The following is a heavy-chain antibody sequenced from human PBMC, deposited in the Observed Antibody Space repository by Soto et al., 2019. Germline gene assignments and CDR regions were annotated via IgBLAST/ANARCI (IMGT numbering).Heavy chain of an antibody. CDR1: VDSITSINNY. CDR3: TTVVIPGTRNMD. Sequence: PSETLSLTCTFSVDSITSINNYCGWIRQPPWMGLEWIANIYYDGSTFYNPSLKSRVAMSIDTSKNQFSLNLTSVTATDTAVYYCTTVVIPGTRNMD. CDR2: IYYDGST. V-gene: IGHV4-39*01. J-gene: IGHJ6*03. D-gene: IGHD2-21*01.